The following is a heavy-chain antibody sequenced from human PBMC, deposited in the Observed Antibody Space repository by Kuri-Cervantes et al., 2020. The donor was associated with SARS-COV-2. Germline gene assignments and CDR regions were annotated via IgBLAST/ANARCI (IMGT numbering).Heavy chain of an antibody. D-gene: IGHD6-13*01. V-gene: IGHV4-30-2*01. J-gene: IGHJ4*02. CDR1: GGSISSGGYS. CDR2: IYHSGGT. CDR3: ARGQYSSSWYSNLDY. Sequence: LRLSCAVSGGSISSGGYSWSWIRQPPGKGLEWIGYIYHSGGTYYNPSLKSRVTISVDRSKNQFSLKLSSVTAADTAVYYCARGQYSSSWYSNLDYWGQGTLVTVSS.